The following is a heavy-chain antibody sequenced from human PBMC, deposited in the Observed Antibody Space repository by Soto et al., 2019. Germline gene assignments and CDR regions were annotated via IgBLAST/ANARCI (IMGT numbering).Heavy chain of an antibody. D-gene: IGHD3-10*01. CDR3: FRYYYGSGSYYNYYYGMDV. V-gene: IGHV3-49*04. CDR1: GFTFGDYA. Sequence: HPGGSLRLSCTASGFTFGDYAMSWVRQAPGKGLEWVGFIRSKAYGGTTEYAASVKGRFTISRDDSKSIAYLQMNSLKTEDTAVYYCFRYYYGSGSYYNYYYGMDVWGQGTTVTVSS. CDR2: IRSKAYGGTT. J-gene: IGHJ6*02.